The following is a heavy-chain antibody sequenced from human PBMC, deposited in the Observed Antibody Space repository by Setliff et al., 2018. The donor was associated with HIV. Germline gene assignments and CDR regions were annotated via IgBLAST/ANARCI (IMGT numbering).Heavy chain of an antibody. J-gene: IGHJ4*02. Sequence: GGSLRLSCAASGFISSSYWMSWVRQAPGKGLEWVANIKQDGSEKYYVDSVTGRFTISRDNAKNSLYLQMNSLRAEDTAVYYCARDPGSGWYVNRYLDYWGQGTLVTVSS. CDR3: ARDPGSGWYVNRYLDY. D-gene: IGHD6-19*01. CDR1: GFISSSYW. V-gene: IGHV3-7*01. CDR2: IKQDGSEK.